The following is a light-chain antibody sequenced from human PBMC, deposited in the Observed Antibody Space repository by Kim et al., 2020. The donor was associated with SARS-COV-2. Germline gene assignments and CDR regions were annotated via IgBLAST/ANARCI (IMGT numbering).Light chain of an antibody. J-gene: IGLJ1*01. CDR3: CSYAGSYTFV. Sequence: GQSVTISCTGTSSDVGGYDYVSWYQQHPGKAPKFMIYDVSMRPSGVPDRFSGSKSGNTASLTISGLQAEDEADYYCCSYAGSYTFVFGSGTKVTVL. V-gene: IGLV2-11*01. CDR2: DVS. CDR1: SSDVGGYDY.